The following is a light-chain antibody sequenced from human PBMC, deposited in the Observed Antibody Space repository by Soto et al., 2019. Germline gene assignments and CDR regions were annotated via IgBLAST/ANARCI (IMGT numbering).Light chain of an antibody. CDR2: DAS. CDR3: QQYHTSPVT. J-gene: IGKJ1*01. Sequence: EFVLTQSPGTLSLSPGERATLSCRASQTVRNNYLAWYQQKPGQAPRLLIYDASSRATGIPDRFSGGGSGTDFTLTISSLEPEDFAVYYCQQYHTSPVTFGQGTKVDIK. V-gene: IGKV3-20*01. CDR1: QTVRNNY.